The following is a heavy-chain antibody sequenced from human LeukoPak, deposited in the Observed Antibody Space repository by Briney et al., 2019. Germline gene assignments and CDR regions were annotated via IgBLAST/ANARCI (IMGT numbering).Heavy chain of an antibody. CDR2: IYHSGST. CDR1: GGSISSGGYY. V-gene: IGHV4-30-2*01. J-gene: IGHJ4*02. CDR3: ASGPIAAAGTFDY. Sequence: PSETLSLTCTVSGGSISSGGYYWSWIRQPPGKGLEWIGYIYHSGSTYYNPSLKSRVTISVDRSKNQFSLKLSSVTAADTAVYYCASGPIAAAGTFDYWGQGTLVTVSS. D-gene: IGHD6-13*01.